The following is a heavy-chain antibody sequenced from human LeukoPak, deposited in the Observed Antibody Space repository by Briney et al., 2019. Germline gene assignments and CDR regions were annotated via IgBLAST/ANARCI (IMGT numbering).Heavy chain of an antibody. CDR2: IWYDGSNK. Sequence: PGRSLRFSFAASGFTFSSYGMHWVRQAPGKGLEWLAGIWYDGSNKYYSDAVKSRFNISRYNSKNTLYLQMNSLRAEDTAVYYCARDESALGYCSGGSCYRNYSYYGMDVWGQGTTVTVSS. D-gene: IGHD2-15*01. J-gene: IGHJ6*02. CDR3: ARDESALGYCSGGSCYRNYSYYGMDV. CDR1: GFTFSSYG. V-gene: IGHV3-33*01.